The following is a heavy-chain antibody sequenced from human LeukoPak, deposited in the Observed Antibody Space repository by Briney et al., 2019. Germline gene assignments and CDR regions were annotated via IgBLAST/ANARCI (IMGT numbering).Heavy chain of an antibody. CDR3: ARDRRYYYGMDV. Sequence: GGSLILSCAASGFTFSSYAMGWVRPAPGKGLEWVSVISGSGGSTYYADSVKGRFTISRDNAKNSLYLQMNSLRAEDTAVYYCARDRRYYYGMDVWGQGTTVTVSS. CDR2: ISGSGGST. V-gene: IGHV3-23*01. J-gene: IGHJ6*02. CDR1: GFTFSSYA.